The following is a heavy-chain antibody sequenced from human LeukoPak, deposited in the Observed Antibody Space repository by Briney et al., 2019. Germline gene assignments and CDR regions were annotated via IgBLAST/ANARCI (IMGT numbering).Heavy chain of an antibody. Sequence: KASETLSLTCTVSGAPIPYSGPYYWSWIRQPAGKRLEYIGSVYSSGKTYYNPSLQTRVTVSLDRSRNQFSLNLYSSTAADTAVYYCARGISTTLSHSRFDPWGQGTLVTVSS. CDR1: GAPIPYSGPYY. V-gene: IGHV4-39*07. CDR3: ARGISTTLSHSRFDP. CDR2: VYSSGKT. D-gene: IGHD1-1*01. J-gene: IGHJ5*02.